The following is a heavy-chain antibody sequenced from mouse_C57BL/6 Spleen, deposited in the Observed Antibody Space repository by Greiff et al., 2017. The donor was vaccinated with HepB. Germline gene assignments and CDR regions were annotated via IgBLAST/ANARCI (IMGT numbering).Heavy chain of an antibody. Sequence: VQLQQSGAELVKPGASVKISCKASGYAFSSYWMNWVKQRPGKGLEWIGQIYPGDGDTNYNGKFKGKATLTADKSSSTAYMQLSSLTSEDSAVYFCARCYDYDRFDYWGQGTTLTVSS. V-gene: IGHV1-80*01. CDR3: ARCYDYDRFDY. J-gene: IGHJ2*01. D-gene: IGHD2-4*01. CDR1: GYAFSSYW. CDR2: IYPGDGDT.